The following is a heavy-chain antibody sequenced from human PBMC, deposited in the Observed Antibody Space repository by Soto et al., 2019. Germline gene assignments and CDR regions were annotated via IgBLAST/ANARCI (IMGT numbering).Heavy chain of an antibody. CDR2: ISSSSSYT. CDR3: ARDVTVTTLWGDYYGMDV. CDR1: GFTFSDYY. J-gene: IGHJ6*02. D-gene: IGHD4-17*01. V-gene: IGHV3-11*06. Sequence: GGSLRLSCAASGFTFSDYYMSWIRQAPGKGLEWVSYISSSSSYTNYAGSVKGRFTISRDNAKNSLYLQRNSLRAEDTAVYYCARDVTVTTLWGDYYGMDVWGQGTTVTVSS.